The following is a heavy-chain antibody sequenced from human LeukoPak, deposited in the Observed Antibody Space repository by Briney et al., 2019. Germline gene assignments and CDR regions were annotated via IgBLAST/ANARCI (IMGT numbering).Heavy chain of an antibody. CDR1: GFIFSSYS. CDR3: ARDQGIAARHPFEYFQH. D-gene: IGHD6-6*01. V-gene: IGHV3-21*01. J-gene: IGHJ1*01. CDR2: ISSSSDYI. Sequence: GGSLRLSCAASGFIFSSYSMNWVRQAPGKGLEWVSCISSSSDYIYYADSVKGRFTISRDNAKNSLYLQMNSLRAEDMAVYYCARDQGIAARHPFEYFQHWGQGTLVTVSS.